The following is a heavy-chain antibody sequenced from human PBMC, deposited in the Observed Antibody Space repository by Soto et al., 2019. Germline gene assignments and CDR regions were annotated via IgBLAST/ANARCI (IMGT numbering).Heavy chain of an antibody. CDR1: GGSISSGDYY. CDR3: AREDYGSGSNYYYYGMDV. CDR2: IYYSGST. J-gene: IGHJ6*02. D-gene: IGHD3-10*01. V-gene: IGHV4-30-4*01. Sequence: TWETLSLTCTVSGGSISSGDYYWSWIRQPPGKGPEWIGYIYYSGSTYYNPSLKSRVTISVDTSKNQFSLKLSSVTAADTAVYYCAREDYGSGSNYYYYGMDVWGQGTTVTVSS.